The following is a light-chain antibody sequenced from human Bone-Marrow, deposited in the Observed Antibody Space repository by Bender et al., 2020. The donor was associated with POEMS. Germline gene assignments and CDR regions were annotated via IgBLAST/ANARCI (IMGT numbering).Light chain of an antibody. J-gene: IGLJ2*01. CDR3: CSYGGGVL. Sequence: QSPLTQPRSVSGSPGQSVTISCTGAVSNVGGYDYVSWYQQHPGKAPKLIIFEVSHRPSGVSSRFSGSKSGNTASLTISGLQAEDEADYYCCSYGGGVLFGGGTKLTVL. CDR1: VSNVGGYDY. CDR2: EVS. V-gene: IGLV2-11*01.